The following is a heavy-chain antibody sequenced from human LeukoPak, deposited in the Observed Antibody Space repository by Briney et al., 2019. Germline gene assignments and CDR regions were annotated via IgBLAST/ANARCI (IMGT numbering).Heavy chain of an antibody. D-gene: IGHD6-13*01. J-gene: IGHJ4*02. CDR2: MYAGGST. V-gene: IGHV4-4*07. Sequence: PGGSLRLSCAASGFMLCHKYMSWVRQPAGKGLEWIGRMYAGGSTNYNPSLGSRVSISVDTSKNQFSLMLTSVTAADSAVYYCARDDFSSNWGNFDSWGQGTRVIVSS. CDR3: ARDDFSSNWGNFDS. CDR1: GFMLCHKY.